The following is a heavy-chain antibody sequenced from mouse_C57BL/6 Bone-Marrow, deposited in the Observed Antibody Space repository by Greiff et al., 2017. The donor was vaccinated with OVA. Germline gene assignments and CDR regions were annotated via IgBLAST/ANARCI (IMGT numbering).Heavy chain of an antibody. CDR1: GYTFTDYN. D-gene: IGHD2-5*01. J-gene: IGHJ2*01. Sequence: EVQLQQSGPELVKPGASVKIPCKASGYTFTDYNMDWVKQSHGKSLAWIGDINPNNGGTIYNQKFKGKATLTVDKSSSTAYMELRSLTSEDTAVYYCARWDYSNYYFDYWGQGTTLTVSS. CDR2: INPNNGGT. CDR3: ARWDYSNYYFDY. V-gene: IGHV1-18*01.